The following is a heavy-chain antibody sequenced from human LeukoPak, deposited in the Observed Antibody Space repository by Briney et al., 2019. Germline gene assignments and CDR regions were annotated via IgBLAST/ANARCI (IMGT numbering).Heavy chain of an antibody. CDR1: GGSISSGGYY. J-gene: IGHJ5*02. V-gene: IGHV4-31*03. CDR2: IYYSGST. D-gene: IGHD2-2*02. CDR3: ARDAGYCSSGNCYIWFDP. Sequence: SESLSLTCTVSGGSISSGGYYWSWIRQHPGKGLVWIGYIYYSGSTYYNPSLKSRVTISLDTSKNQFSLKLSSVTAADTAVYYCARDAGYCSSGNCYIWFDPWGQGTLVTVSS.